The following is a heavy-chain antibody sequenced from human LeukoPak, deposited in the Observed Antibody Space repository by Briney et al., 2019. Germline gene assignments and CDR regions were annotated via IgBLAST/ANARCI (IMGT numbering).Heavy chain of an antibody. CDR3: TRDIGGRSAY. CDR1: GYSFSSFW. CDR2: LNEDGGIT. V-gene: IGHV3-74*01. D-gene: IGHD3-16*01. Sequence: GGSLRLSCECSGYSFSSFWMHWVRQAPGEGLVWVSRLNEDGGITNYADFAKGRFTIYRDNARNTLYLQMSSLSADDTAIYYCTRDIGGRSAYWGQGTQVTVSS. J-gene: IGHJ4*02.